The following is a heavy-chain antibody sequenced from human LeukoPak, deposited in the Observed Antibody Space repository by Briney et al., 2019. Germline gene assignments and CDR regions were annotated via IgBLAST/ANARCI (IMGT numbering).Heavy chain of an antibody. J-gene: IGHJ4*02. Sequence: PGGTLRLSCAASGFTFNSYGMHWVRQAPGKGLEWVAFIRYDGSNKYYADSVKGRFTISRDNSKNTLYLQMNSLRAEDTAVYYCAKSIRIFGVVPFDYWVQGTLVAVSS. CDR1: GFTFNSYG. D-gene: IGHD3-3*01. CDR2: IRYDGSNK. CDR3: AKSIRIFGVVPFDY. V-gene: IGHV3-30*02.